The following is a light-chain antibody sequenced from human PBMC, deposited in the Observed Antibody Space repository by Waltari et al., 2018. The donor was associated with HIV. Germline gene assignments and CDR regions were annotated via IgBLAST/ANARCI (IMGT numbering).Light chain of an antibody. CDR1: SNNVGYEG. J-gene: IGLJ3*02. Sequence: QAGLTQPPSVSKGLRQTATLTCTGNSNNVGYEGAAWLQQHQGHPPKLLSCRNNNRPSGISERFSASRSGDTASLTMTGLQPEDEADYYCTAWDSSLSAWVFGGGTKLTVL. CDR3: TAWDSSLSAWV. V-gene: IGLV10-54*01. CDR2: RNN.